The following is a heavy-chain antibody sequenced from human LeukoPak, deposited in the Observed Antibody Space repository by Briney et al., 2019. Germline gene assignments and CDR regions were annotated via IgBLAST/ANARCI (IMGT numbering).Heavy chain of an antibody. J-gene: IGHJ4*02. Sequence: PGGSLRLSCAASGFTFSSYAMSWVRQAPGRGLEWVSAISGSGGSTYYADSVKGRFTISGDNSKNTLYLQMNSLRAEDTAVYYCATSRGYSCGSGWNYFDYWGQGTLVTVSS. CDR1: GFTFSSYA. CDR3: ATSRGYSCGSGWNYFDY. CDR2: ISGSGGST. D-gene: IGHD5-18*01. V-gene: IGHV3-23*01.